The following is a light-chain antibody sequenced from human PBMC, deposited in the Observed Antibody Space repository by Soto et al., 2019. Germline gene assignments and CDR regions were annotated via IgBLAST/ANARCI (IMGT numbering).Light chain of an antibody. CDR1: TGAVTSDNS. CDR2: GTT. V-gene: IGLV7-43*01. J-gene: IGLJ1*01. CDR3: LLYYGGAHV. Sequence: QTVVTQESSLTVSPGGTVTLTCASSTGAVTSDNSPNWFQQKPGQAPKSLIYGTTNKHSWTPARFSGSLLGGKAALTLSSVQPEDEAEYYCLLYYGGAHVFGAGTKSPS.